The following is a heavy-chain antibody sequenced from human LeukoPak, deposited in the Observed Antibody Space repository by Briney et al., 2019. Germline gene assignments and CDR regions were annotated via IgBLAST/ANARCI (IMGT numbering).Heavy chain of an antibody. V-gene: IGHV3-48*03. Sequence: GGSLRLSCAASGFIFSSYEMNWVRQAPGKGLEWVSYVSSRGGAIYYADSLKGRFTISRDNSKNTLYLQMNSLRAEDTAVYYCAKGGLGRYFDWSSFAYWGQGTLVTVSS. D-gene: IGHD3-9*01. CDR1: GFIFSSYE. J-gene: IGHJ4*02. CDR2: VSSRGGAI. CDR3: AKGGLGRYFDWSSFAY.